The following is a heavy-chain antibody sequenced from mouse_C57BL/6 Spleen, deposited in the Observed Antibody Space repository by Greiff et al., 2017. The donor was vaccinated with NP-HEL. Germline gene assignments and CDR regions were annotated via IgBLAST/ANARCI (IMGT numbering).Heavy chain of an antibody. V-gene: IGHV1-80*01. Sequence: QVQLQQSGAELVKPGASVKISCKASGYAFSSYWMNWVKQRPGKGLEWIGQIYPGDGDTNYNGKFKGKATLTADKSSSTAYMQLSSLTSEDSAVYLSARGDWDGYAMDYWGKGTSVTVSS. CDR2: IYPGDGDT. CDR3: ARGDWDGYAMDY. J-gene: IGHJ4*01. CDR1: GYAFSSYW. D-gene: IGHD4-1*01.